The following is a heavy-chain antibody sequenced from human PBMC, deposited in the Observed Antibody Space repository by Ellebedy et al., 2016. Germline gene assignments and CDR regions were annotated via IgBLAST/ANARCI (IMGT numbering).Heavy chain of an antibody. CDR3: AREKGRVPAYHYYMDV. Sequence: GESLKISXAASGFTFSNYAMSWVRQAPGRGLEWVSAISGSGGSTYYADSVKGRFTISRDNSKNTLYLQMNSLRAEDTAVYYCAREKGRVPAYHYYMDVWGKGTTVTVSS. CDR1: GFTFSNYA. CDR2: ISGSGGST. V-gene: IGHV3-23*01. D-gene: IGHD2-2*01. J-gene: IGHJ6*03.